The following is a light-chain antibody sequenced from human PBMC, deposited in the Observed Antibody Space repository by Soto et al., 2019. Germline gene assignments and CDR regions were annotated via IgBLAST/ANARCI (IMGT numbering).Light chain of an antibody. CDR3: SSYTGSNTHV. V-gene: IGLV2-14*03. Sequence: QSALTQPASVSGSPGQSITISCTGTTNDIGGYDYVSWYQQHPGKAPRLMIYDVSNRPSGVSNRFSGSKSGNTASLTISRLQAEDEADYFCSSYTGSNTHVFGVATKLTVL. J-gene: IGLJ1*01. CDR2: DVS. CDR1: TNDIGGYDY.